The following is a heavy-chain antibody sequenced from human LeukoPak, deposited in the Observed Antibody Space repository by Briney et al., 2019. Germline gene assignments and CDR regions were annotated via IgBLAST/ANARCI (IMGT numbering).Heavy chain of an antibody. J-gene: IGHJ4*02. V-gene: IGHV1-2*02. CDR1: GYTFTSYG. D-gene: IGHD2-15*01. CDR2: INPNSGGT. CDR3: ARGSFTGYCSGGSCPFDY. Sequence: ASVKVSCKASGYTFTSYGISWVRQAPGQGLEWMGWINPNSGGTNYAQKFQGRVTMTRDTSISTAYMELSRLRSDDTAVYYCARGSFTGYCSGGSCPFDYWGQGTLVTVSS.